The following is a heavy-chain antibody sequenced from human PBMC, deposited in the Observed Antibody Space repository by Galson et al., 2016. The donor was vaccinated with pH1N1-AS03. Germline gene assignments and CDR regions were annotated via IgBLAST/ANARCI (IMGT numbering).Heavy chain of an antibody. Sequence: SLRLSCAGSRFIFSEFQMSWVRQAPGKGLEWVSTYGGSDEKTYYADSVKGRFTISKDSSKNTLYLQMNTLRAEDTALYYCTTVAGTYYNGAYWGQGSLLTVSA. CDR2: YGGSDEKT. CDR1: RFIFSEFQ. D-gene: IGHD3-10*01. J-gene: IGHJ4*02. V-gene: IGHV3-23*01. CDR3: TTVAGTYYNGAY.